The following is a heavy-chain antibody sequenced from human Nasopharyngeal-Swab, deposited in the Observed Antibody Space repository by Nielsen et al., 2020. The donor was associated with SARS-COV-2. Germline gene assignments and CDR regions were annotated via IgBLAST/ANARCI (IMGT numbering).Heavy chain of an antibody. D-gene: IGHD3-22*01. CDR2: ISAYNSNT. CDR1: GYTFTSYG. CDR3: ARDYYDSSGYYVFDY. V-gene: IGHV1-18*01. Sequence: ASVKVSCKASGYTFTSYGISWVRQAPGQGLEWMGWISAYNSNTNYAQKLQGRVTMTTDTSTSTAYMELRSLRSDDTAVYYCARDYYDSSGYYVFDYWGQGTLVTVSS. J-gene: IGHJ4*02.